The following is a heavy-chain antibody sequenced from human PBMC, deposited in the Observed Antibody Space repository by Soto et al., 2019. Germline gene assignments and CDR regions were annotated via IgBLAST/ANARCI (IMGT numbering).Heavy chain of an antibody. CDR1: GFTFSSYG. Sequence: QVQLVESGGGVVQPGRSLRLSCAASGFTFSSYGMHWVRQAPGKGLEWVAVIWYDGSNKYYADSVKGRFTISRDKSKNTRYRQMNSLRAESMAVYYCARDRNYAFWSGPLVDYYCYYGMDVWGQGTTVTVSS. V-gene: IGHV3-33*01. D-gene: IGHD3-3*01. CDR2: IWYDGSNK. J-gene: IGHJ6*02. CDR3: ARDRNYAFWSGPLVDYYCYYGMDV.